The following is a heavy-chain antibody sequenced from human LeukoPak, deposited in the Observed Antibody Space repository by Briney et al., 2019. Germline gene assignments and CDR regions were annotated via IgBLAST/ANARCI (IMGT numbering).Heavy chain of an antibody. D-gene: IGHD3-10*01. CDR2: ISSSSSYI. V-gene: IGHV3-21*01. Sequence: GRSLRLSCAASGFTFSSYSMNWVRQAPGKGLEWVSSISSSSSYIYYADSVKGRFTISRDNAKNSLYLQMNSLRAEDTAVYYCAADYYGSGSYYNADAWGQGTLVTVSS. CDR1: GFTFSSYS. J-gene: IGHJ4*02. CDR3: AADYYGSGSYYNADA.